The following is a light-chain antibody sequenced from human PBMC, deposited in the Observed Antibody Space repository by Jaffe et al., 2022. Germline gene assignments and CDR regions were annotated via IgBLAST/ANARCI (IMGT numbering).Light chain of an antibody. Sequence: DIQMTQSPSSLSASVGDRVIITCRASQSISSFFSWYQQKPGKAPKVLIYAASSLESGVPSRFRGSGSGTDFTLTITSLQPEDFATYFCQQSYTIPWTFGQGTKVEVK. V-gene: IGKV1-39*01. CDR2: AAS. J-gene: IGKJ1*01. CDR3: QQSYTIPWT. CDR1: QSISSF.